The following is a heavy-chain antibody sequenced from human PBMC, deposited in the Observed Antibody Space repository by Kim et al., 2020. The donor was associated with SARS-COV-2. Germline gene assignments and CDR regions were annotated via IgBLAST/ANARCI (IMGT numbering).Heavy chain of an antibody. CDR2: ISSSSSYI. CDR3: ARDLRGLRITMVRGVHRPYGMDV. J-gene: IGHJ6*02. D-gene: IGHD3-10*01. Sequence: GGSLRLSCAASGFTFSSYSMNWVRQAPGKGLEWVSSISSSSSYIYYADSEKGRFTISRDNAKNSLYLQMNSLRAEDTAVYYCARDLRGLRITMVRGVHRPYGMDVWGQGTTVTVSS. CDR1: GFTFSSYS. V-gene: IGHV3-21*01.